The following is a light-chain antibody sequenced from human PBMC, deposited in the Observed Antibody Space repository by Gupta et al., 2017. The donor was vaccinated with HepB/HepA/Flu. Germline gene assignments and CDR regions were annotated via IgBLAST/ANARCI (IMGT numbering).Light chain of an antibody. J-gene: IGLJ2*01. CDR2: DVS. CDR1: SSHVGGYNF. V-gene: IGLV2-14*01. Sequence: QSAMTQPAPASGSPGQSTTISRLATSSHVGGYNFVSWYHQHPGKAPKLMIYDVSNRPSGVSNRFSGSKCGNTASLTISRLQAADEADYYCSSYTGSNTLGVFGGGTKLTVL. CDR3: SSYTGSNTLGV.